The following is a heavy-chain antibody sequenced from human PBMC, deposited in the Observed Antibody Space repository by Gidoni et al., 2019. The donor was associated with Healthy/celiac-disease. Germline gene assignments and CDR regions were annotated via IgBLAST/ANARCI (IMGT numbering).Heavy chain of an antibody. J-gene: IGHJ4*02. D-gene: IGHD1-26*01. CDR3: ATGWVGPYYFDY. CDR2: FDPEDGEK. CDR1: GYTLTALS. V-gene: IGHV1-24*01. Sequence: QVQLVQSGAEVKKPRASVKVSCKVSGYTLTALSLHWVRQAPGKGLEWMGGFDPEDGEKIYAQKCQGRVTMTEETSTDTAYMELSSLRSEDTAVYYCATGWVGPYYFDYWGQGTLVTVPS.